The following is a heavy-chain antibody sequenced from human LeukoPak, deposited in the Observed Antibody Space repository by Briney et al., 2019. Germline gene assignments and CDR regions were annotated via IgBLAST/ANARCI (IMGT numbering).Heavy chain of an antibody. J-gene: IGHJ3*02. CDR1: GGSISSYY. CDR3: ARRLAWELLGSAFDI. D-gene: IGHD1-26*01. Sequence: SETLSLTCTVSGGSISSYYWGWIRQPPGKGLEWIGSIYYSGSTYYNPSLKSRVTISVDTSKNQFSLKLSSVTAADTAVYYCARRLAWELLGSAFDICGQGTMVTVSS. V-gene: IGHV4-39*01. CDR2: IYYSGST.